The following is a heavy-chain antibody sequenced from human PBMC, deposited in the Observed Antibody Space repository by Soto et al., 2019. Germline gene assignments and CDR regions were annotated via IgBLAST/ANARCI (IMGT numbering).Heavy chain of an antibody. CDR2: IWYDGSNK. Sequence: PGGSLRLSCAASGFTFSSYGMHWVRQAPGKGLEWVAVIWYDGSNKYYADSVKGRFTISRDNSKNTLYLQMNSLRAEDTAVYYCARDERFAHIVVVPAAPDFWGQGTLVTVSS. V-gene: IGHV3-33*01. D-gene: IGHD2-2*01. CDR3: ARDERFAHIVVVPAAPDF. J-gene: IGHJ4*02. CDR1: GFTFSSYG.